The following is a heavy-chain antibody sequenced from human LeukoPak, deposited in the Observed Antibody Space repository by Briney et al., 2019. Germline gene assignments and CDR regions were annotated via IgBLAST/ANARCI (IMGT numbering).Heavy chain of an antibody. D-gene: IGHD3-10*01. CDR3: AKAFGSGSYYMGYYFDY. Sequence: GGSLRLSCAASGFTFSGCGMHWVRQAPGKGLEWEALISYDGSNKYYADSVKGRFTISRDNSKNTLYLQMNSLRAEDTAVYYCAKAFGSGSYYMGYYFDYWGQGTLVTVSS. V-gene: IGHV3-30*18. CDR1: GFTFSGCG. J-gene: IGHJ4*02. CDR2: ISYDGSNK.